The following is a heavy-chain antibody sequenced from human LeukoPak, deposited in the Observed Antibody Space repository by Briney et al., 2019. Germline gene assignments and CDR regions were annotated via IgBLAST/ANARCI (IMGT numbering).Heavy chain of an antibody. D-gene: IGHD5-24*01. CDR3: ARTPNRDGYSHIDF. CDR1: GFTFTNHA. J-gene: IGHJ4*02. CDR2: LSDSGAST. V-gene: IGHV3-23*01. Sequence: GGSLRLSCAASGFTFTNHAMAWVRLAPGKGLEWVSTLSDSGASTYYADSVRGRFTISRDNSRNTMYLQMDSPRADDTGVYFCARTPNRDGYSHIDFWGQGALVTVSS.